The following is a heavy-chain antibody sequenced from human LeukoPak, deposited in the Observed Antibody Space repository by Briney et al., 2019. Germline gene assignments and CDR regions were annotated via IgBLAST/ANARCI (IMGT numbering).Heavy chain of an antibody. J-gene: IGHJ4*02. Sequence: GGSLRLSCAASGFTFSNYAMSWVRQAPGKGLEWVSSISSSSSYIYYADSVKGRFTISRDNAKNSLYLQMNSLRAEDTAVYYCARGHSSSPDYWGQGTLVTVSS. CDR2: ISSSSSYI. CDR1: GFTFSNYA. V-gene: IGHV3-21*01. CDR3: ARGHSSSPDY. D-gene: IGHD6-6*01.